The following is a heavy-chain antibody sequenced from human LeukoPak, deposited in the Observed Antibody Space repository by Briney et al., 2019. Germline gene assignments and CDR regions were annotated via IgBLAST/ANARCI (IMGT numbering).Heavy chain of an antibody. V-gene: IGHV5-51*01. J-gene: IGHJ4*02. Sequence: GALETPRNGFGYSFPNYLLDWVPPMPGKGPGGVWIIYPDESDTRYSPSFQGQVTISADKSVSTAYLQWSSLKASDTAIYYCARRRPPSGTYNAGFDYWGQGTLVTVSS. CDR3: ARRRPPSGTYNAGFDY. CDR1: GYSFPNYL. CDR2: IYPDESDT. D-gene: IGHD1-26*01.